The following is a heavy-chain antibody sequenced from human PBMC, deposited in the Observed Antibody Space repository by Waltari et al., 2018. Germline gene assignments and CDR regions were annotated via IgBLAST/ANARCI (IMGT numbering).Heavy chain of an antibody. D-gene: IGHD3-3*01. Sequence: QVQLQQWGAGLLKPSETLSLTCAVYGGSFSGYSWSWIRQPPGKGLEWIGEINHSGSTNYNPSLKSRVTISVDTSKNQFSLKLSSVTAAVTAVYYCARVYYDFWSGYSTGFDPWGQGTLVTVSS. V-gene: IGHV4-34*01. CDR1: GGSFSGYS. CDR3: ARVYYDFWSGYSTGFDP. J-gene: IGHJ5*02. CDR2: INHSGST.